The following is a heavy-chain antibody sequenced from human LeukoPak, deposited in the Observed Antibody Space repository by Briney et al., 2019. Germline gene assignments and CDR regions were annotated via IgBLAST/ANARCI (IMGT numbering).Heavy chain of an antibody. J-gene: IGHJ4*02. CDR3: ARGRPIDY. CDR1: GFTFSSYG. Sequence: PGGSLRLSCEASGFTFSSYGMHWVRQAPGKGLEWVAFIRYDGYNKNYGDSVKGRFTISRDNAKNSLYLQMNSLRAEDTAVYYCARGRPIDYWGQGTLVTVSS. V-gene: IGHV3-30*02. CDR2: IRYDGYNK.